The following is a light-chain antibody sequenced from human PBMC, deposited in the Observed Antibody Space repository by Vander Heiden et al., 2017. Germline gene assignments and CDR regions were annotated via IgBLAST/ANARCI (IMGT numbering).Light chain of an antibody. J-gene: IGKJ3*01. CDR1: QSVDSD. CDR2: GAS. CDR3: QQYKKWPLT. Sequence: ETVMTQSPATLSVSPGERATLSCRASQSVDSDLAWYQKKPGQAPKLLIYGASTRATGIPARFSGSVSETGFTLTISSLQSEDFAVYYCQQYKKWPLTFGQGTKVDFK. V-gene: IGKV3-15*01.